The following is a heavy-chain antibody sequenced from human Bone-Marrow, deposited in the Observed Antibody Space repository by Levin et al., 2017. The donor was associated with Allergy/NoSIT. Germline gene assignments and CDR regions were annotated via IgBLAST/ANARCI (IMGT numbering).Heavy chain of an antibody. D-gene: IGHD2-15*01. CDR3: ARDRCSGGSCYSFDS. V-gene: IGHV3-11*05. CDR2: ISGSSQYI. Sequence: LSLTCAASGFSFSDYYMSWIRQAPGKGLEWISYISGSSQYIDYAASMQGRITISRDNAENSLSLQMNSLRAEDTAVYYCARDRCSGGSCYSFDSWGQGILVTVSS. J-gene: IGHJ4*02. CDR1: GFSFSDYY.